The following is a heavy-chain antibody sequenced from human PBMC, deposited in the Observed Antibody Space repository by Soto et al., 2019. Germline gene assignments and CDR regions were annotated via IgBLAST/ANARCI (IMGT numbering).Heavy chain of an antibody. J-gene: IGHJ3*02. D-gene: IGHD3-10*01. CDR2: IYYSGST. Sequence: SETLSLTCTVSGGSISSGDYYWSWIRQPPGKGLEWIGYIYYSGSTYYNPSLKSRVTISVDTSKNQFSLKLSSVTAADTAVYYCASESSRGVINAFDIWGQGTMVTVSS. V-gene: IGHV4-30-4*01. CDR1: GGSISSGDYY. CDR3: ASESSRGVINAFDI.